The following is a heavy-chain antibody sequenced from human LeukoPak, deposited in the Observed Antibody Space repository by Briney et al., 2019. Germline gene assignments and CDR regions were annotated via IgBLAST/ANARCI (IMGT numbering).Heavy chain of an antibody. CDR2: ISYDGSNK. CDR3: ARRLAVGGSSFDY. CDR1: GFTFSSYA. Sequence: GGSLRLSCAASGFTFSSYAMHWVRQAPGKGLEWVAVISYDGSNKYYADSVKGRFTISRDNSKNTLYLQMNSLRAEDTAVYYCARRLAVGGSSFDYWGQGTLVTVSS. J-gene: IGHJ4*02. V-gene: IGHV3-30*04. D-gene: IGHD6-19*01.